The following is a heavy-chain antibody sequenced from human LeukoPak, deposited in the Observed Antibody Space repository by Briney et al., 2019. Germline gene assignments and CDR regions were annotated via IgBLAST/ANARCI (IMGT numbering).Heavy chain of an antibody. CDR1: GFTFSDYW. CDR2: INEDGSDK. Sequence: GGSLRLSCAGSGFTFSDYWMTWVRQTPGKGLEWVANINEDGSDKYYVDSVKGRFTISRDNAKNSLYLQMNSLRAEDTALYYCAKDIGIGADDAFDIWGQGTMVTVSS. CDR3: AKDIGIGADDAFDI. J-gene: IGHJ3*02. D-gene: IGHD6-13*01. V-gene: IGHV3-7*03.